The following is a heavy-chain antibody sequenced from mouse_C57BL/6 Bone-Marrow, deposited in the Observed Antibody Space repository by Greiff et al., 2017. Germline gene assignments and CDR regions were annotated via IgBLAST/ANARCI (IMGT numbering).Heavy chain of an antibody. CDR3: ARWGAMDGYWYFDV. V-gene: IGHV1-81*01. D-gene: IGHD1-1*02. CDR1: GYTFTSYG. CDR2: IYPRSGNT. Sequence: QVQLQQSGAELARPGASVKLSCKASGYTFTSYGISWVKQRTGQGLEWIGEIYPRSGNTYYNEKFKGKATLTADKSSSTAYMELRSLTSEDSAVYFCARWGAMDGYWYFDVWGTGTTVTGSS. J-gene: IGHJ1*03.